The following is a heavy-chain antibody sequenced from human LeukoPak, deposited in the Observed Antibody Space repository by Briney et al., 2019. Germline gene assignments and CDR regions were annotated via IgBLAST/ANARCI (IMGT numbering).Heavy chain of an antibody. J-gene: IGHJ4*02. CDR2: IYYSGST. CDR1: GGSISSYY. V-gene: IGHV4-59*01. CDR3: ARTSPSYYYDSSGYLDY. Sequence: SETLSLTCTVSGGSISSYYWSWIRQPPGKGLEWIGYIYYSGSTNYNPSLKSRVTISVDTSKNQFSLKLSSVTAADTAVYYCARTSPSYYYDSSGYLDYWGQGTLVTVSS. D-gene: IGHD3-22*01.